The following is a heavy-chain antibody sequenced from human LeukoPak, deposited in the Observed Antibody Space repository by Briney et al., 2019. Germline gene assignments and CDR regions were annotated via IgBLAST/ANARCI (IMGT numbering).Heavy chain of an antibody. CDR2: ISGSGGST. CDR1: GFTFSSCG. CDR3: AKDHYDILTGGFDY. J-gene: IGHJ4*02. V-gene: IGHV3-23*01. D-gene: IGHD3-9*01. Sequence: PGGTLRLSCAASGFTFSSCGMIWVRQAPGKGLEWVSGISGSGGSTYLADSVKGRFTISRDNSKNTLYLQMNSLRAEDTAVHYCAKDHYDILTGGFDYWGQGTLVTVSS.